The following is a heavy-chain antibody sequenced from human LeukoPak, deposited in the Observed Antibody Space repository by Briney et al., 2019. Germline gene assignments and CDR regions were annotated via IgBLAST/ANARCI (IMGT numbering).Heavy chain of an antibody. J-gene: IGHJ5*02. Sequence: SETLSLSCAVSGYSINSGYCWGWIRQPPGKGLEWIGGIDHSGNTHYNPSLKNRVTISADTSKNEFSLELSRLRSDDTAVYYCARDFRAAMVSDWFDPWGQGTLVTVSS. CDR3: ARDFRAAMVSDWFDP. CDR2: IDHSGNT. CDR1: GYSINSGYC. D-gene: IGHD5-18*01. V-gene: IGHV4-38-2*02.